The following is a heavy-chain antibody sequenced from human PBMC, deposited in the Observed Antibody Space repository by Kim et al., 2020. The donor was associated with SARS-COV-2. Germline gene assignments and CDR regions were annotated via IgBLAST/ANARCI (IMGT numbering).Heavy chain of an antibody. CDR3: ARDLGAVAGRNY. D-gene: IGHD6-19*01. CDR1: GYTFTSYA. V-gene: IGHV1-3*01. J-gene: IGHJ4*02. CDR2: INAGNGNT. Sequence: ASLKVSCKASGYTFTSYAMHWVRQAPGQRLEWMGWINAGNGNTKYSQKFQGRVTITRDTSASTAYMELSSLRSEDTAVYYCARDLGAVAGRNYWGQGTLVTVSS.